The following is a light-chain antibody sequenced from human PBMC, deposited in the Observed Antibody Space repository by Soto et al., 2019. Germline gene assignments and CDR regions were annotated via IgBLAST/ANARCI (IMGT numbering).Light chain of an antibody. CDR1: QSVSSN. V-gene: IGKV3-15*01. J-gene: IGKJ3*01. Sequence: EIVMTQSPATLSVSPGERATLSCRASQSVSSNLAWYQQKPGQAPRLLIYGASTRATGIPARFSGSGSGTEFTLTISSLQSADFAVYYCQQYNNWLFFTFGPGTKVDFK. CDR3: QQYNNWLFFT. CDR2: GAS.